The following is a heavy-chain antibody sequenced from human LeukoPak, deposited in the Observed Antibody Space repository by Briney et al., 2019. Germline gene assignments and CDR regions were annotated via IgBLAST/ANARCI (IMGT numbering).Heavy chain of an antibody. J-gene: IGHJ3*02. CDR3: ARGSYSSSWNDAFDI. D-gene: IGHD6-13*01. Sequence: SETLSLTCAVSGGSISSSNWWSWVRQPPGKGLEWIGEIYHSGSTNYNPSLKSRATISVDKSKNQFSLKLSSVTAADTAVYYCARGSYSSSWNDAFDIWGQGTMVTVSS. CDR2: IYHSGST. V-gene: IGHV4-4*02. CDR1: GGSISSSNW.